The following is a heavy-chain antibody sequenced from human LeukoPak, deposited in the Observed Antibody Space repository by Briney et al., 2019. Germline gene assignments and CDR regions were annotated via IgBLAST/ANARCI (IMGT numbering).Heavy chain of an antibody. CDR1: GGSISSYY. Sequence: PSETLSLTCTVSGGSISSYYWSWIRQPPGKGLEWIGYIYYSGSTNYNPSLKSRVTISVDTSKNQFCLKLSSVTAADTAVYYCARIGSYGYFLDYWGQGTLVTVSS. D-gene: IGHD5-18*01. J-gene: IGHJ4*02. V-gene: IGHV4-59*01. CDR3: ARIGSYGYFLDY. CDR2: IYYSGST.